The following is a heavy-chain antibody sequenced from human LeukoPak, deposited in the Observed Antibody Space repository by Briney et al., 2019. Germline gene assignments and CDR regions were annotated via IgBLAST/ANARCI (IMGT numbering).Heavy chain of an antibody. CDR2: INPSGGST. D-gene: IGHD1-26*01. CDR1: GYTFTSYA. V-gene: IGHV1-46*01. J-gene: IGHJ3*01. Sequence: ASVKVSCKASGYTFTSYAMNWVRQAPGQGLEWMGIINPSGGSTSYSQKFQGRVTMTRDMSTSTVYMELSSLRSEDTAVYYCARSGGGSYTHLADAFDFWGQGTMVTVSS. CDR3: ARSGGGSYTHLADAFDF.